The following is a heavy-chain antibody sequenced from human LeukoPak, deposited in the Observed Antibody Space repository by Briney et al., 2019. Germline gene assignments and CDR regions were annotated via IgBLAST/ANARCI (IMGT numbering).Heavy chain of an antibody. CDR3: AADKYSSSWRYWFDP. CDR2: ISAYNGNT. Sequence: ASVKVSCKASGYTFTSYGISWVRQAPGQGLEWMGWISAYNGNTNYAQKLQGRVTMTTDTSTSTAYMELRSLRSDDTAVYYCAADKYSSSWRYWFDPWGQGTLVTVSS. D-gene: IGHD6-13*01. J-gene: IGHJ5*02. CDR1: GYTFTSYG. V-gene: IGHV1-18*01.